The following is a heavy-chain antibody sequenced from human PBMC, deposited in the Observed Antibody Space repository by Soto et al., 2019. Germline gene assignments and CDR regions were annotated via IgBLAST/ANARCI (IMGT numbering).Heavy chain of an antibody. Sequence: GGSLRLSCAASGFMFNNYAISWVRQAPGKGLEWVSTVSVSGGTTYYADSLKGRFTISRDNSKKTVYLQMNRLRADDTAIYYCAKGLYYYDSSGYRLFDYWGQGTLVTVSS. V-gene: IGHV3-23*01. J-gene: IGHJ4*02. CDR3: AKGLYYYDSSGYRLFDY. D-gene: IGHD3-22*01. CDR1: GFMFNNYA. CDR2: VSVSGGTT.